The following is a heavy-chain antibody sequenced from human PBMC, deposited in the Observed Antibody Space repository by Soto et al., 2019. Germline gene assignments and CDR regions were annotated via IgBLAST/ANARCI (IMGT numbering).Heavy chain of an antibody. J-gene: IGHJ4*02. CDR1: GGTFSSYA. D-gene: IGHD3-3*01. V-gene: IGHV1-69*13. CDR2: IIPIFGTA. Sequence: SVKVSCKASGGTFSSYAINWVRQAPGQGLEWMGGIIPIFGTANYAQKFQGRVTITADESTSTAYMELSSLRSEDTAMYYCARDLYSRLRFLEWPLDYWGQGTLDTVSS. CDR3: ARDLYSRLRFLEWPLDY.